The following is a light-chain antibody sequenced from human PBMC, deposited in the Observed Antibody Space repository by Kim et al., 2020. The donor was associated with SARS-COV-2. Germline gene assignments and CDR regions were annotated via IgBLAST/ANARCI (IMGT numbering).Light chain of an antibody. CDR2: GLS. V-gene: IGLV3-19*01. CDR1: SLRSNF. CDR3: YSRDSSGDHVV. Sequence: SSELTQDPAVSVALGQTVRITCQGDSLRSNFASWYQQKPGQAPVLVMYGLSVRPPGIPARFSGSSSGNTAALTITGAQAEDESDYYCYSRDSSGDHVVFGGGTQLTVL. J-gene: IGLJ2*01.